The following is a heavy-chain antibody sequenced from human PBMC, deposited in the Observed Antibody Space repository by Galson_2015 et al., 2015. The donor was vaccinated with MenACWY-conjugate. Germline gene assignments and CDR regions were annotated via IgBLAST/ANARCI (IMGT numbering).Heavy chain of an antibody. V-gene: IGHV3-7*01. CDR2: IKQDGSGK. D-gene: IGHD6-19*01. CDR3: ARTKEQSVSKSFDF. CDR1: GFTFSNSW. J-gene: IGHJ3*01. Sequence: SSRLSCATPGFTFSNSWMGWVRHAPGKGREWAANIKQDGSGKYYVDSVKVRFIISRDNAKNSLFLQMDSLRAEDTALYCSARTKEQSVSKSFDFWGQGTMVTVSS.